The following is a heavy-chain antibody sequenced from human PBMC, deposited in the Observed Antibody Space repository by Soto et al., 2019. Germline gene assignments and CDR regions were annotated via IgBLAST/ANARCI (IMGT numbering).Heavy chain of an antibody. CDR2: ISSSSSTI. CDR1: GFTFSSYS. Sequence: GGSLRLSCAASGFTFSSYSMNWVRQAPGKGLEWVSYISSSSSTIYYADSVKGRFTISRDNAKNSLYLQMNSLRAEDTAVYYCAREGRGSSWYYFDYWGQGTLVTVSS. D-gene: IGHD6-13*01. J-gene: IGHJ4*02. CDR3: AREGRGSSWYYFDY. V-gene: IGHV3-48*04.